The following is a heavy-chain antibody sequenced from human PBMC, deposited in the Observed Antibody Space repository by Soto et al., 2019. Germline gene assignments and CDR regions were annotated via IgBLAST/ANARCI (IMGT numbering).Heavy chain of an antibody. CDR3: ASLVVVAATPINDAFDI. V-gene: IGHV4-4*02. CDR1: GGSISSSNW. Sequence: SETLSLTCAVSGGSISSSNWWSWVRQPPGKGLEWIGEIYHSGSTNYNPSLKSRVTISVDKSKNQFSLKLSSVTAADTAVYYCASLVVVAATPINDAFDIWGQGTMVTVSS. J-gene: IGHJ3*02. CDR2: IYHSGST. D-gene: IGHD2-15*01.